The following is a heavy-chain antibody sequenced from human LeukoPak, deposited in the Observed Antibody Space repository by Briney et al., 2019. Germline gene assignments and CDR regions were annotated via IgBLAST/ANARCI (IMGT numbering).Heavy chain of an antibody. V-gene: IGHV3-30*18. CDR2: FSSDGSTK. D-gene: IGHD1-26*01. CDR1: GFTFSRFG. Sequence: PGRSLRLSCAASGFTFSRFGMHWVRQAPGKGLEWVALFSSDGSTKYYADSVKGRFTISRDSSKNTLYLQMNSLRPEDTAVYYCAKSGGSYYSTLDSWGQGTLVTVSS. J-gene: IGHJ4*02. CDR3: AKSGGSYYSTLDS.